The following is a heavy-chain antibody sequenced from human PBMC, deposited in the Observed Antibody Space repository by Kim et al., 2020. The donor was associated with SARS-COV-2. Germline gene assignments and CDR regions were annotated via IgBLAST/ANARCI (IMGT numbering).Heavy chain of an antibody. V-gene: IGHV3-48*02. J-gene: IGHJ4*02. D-gene: IGHD3-3*01. CDR3: ARDSDIKSFEVVSPGSFDY. Sequence: GRFTISRENAKNSLDLQMNSLRDEDTAVYYCARDSDIKSFEVVSPGSFDYWGQGTLVTVSS.